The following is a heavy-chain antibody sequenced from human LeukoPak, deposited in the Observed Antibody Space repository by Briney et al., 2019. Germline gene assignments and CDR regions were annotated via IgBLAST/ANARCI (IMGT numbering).Heavy chain of an antibody. Sequence: TGGSLRLSCAASGFTFSSYAMSWVRQAPGKGLEWVSAISGSGGSTYYADSVKGRFTISRDNSKNTLYLQMNSLRAEDTAVYYCAKEGSGSYSIPAAIDYWGQGTLVTVSS. D-gene: IGHD1-26*01. CDR3: AKEGSGSYSIPAAIDY. CDR2: ISGSGGST. CDR1: GFTFSSYA. J-gene: IGHJ4*02. V-gene: IGHV3-23*01.